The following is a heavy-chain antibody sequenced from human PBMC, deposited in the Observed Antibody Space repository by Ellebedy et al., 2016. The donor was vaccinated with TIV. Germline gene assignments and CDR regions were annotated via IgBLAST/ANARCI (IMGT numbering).Heavy chain of an antibody. V-gene: IGHV3-48*04. CDR1: GFTFSNNS. J-gene: IGHJ5*02. CDR3: ARLHAVGAYYLET. CDR2: MSVTGQTI. Sequence: GESLKISCAASGFTFSNNSMTWVRQAPGKGLEWLSYMSVTGQTIFYADAVKGRFTISRDNANNLLFLEMNSLRVEDTAVYYCARLHAVGAYYLETWGQGALVTVSP. D-gene: IGHD3-10*01.